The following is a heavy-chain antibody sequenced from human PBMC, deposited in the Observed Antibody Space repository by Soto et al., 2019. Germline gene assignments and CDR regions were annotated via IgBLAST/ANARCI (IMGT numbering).Heavy chain of an antibody. D-gene: IGHD6-19*01. CDR2: IWYDGSNK. V-gene: IGHV3-33*01. CDR3: ARESRIAVAGTCLGY. J-gene: IGHJ4*02. Sequence: QVQLVESGGGVVQPGRSLRLSCAASGFTFSSYGMHWVRQAPGKGLEWVAVIWYDGSNKYYADSVKGRFTISRDNSKNTLYLQMNSLRAEDTAVYYCARESRIAVAGTCLGYWGQGTLVTVS. CDR1: GFTFSSYG.